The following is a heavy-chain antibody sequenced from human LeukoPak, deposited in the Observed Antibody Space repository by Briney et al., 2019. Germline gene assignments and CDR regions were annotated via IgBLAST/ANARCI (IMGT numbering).Heavy chain of an antibody. V-gene: IGHV3-23*01. CDR2: TGSTGVST. CDR1: GFTFSYYA. CDR3: AKDPGVVPAHYFDY. Sequence: PGGSLRLSCETSGFTFSYYAMTWVRQAPGKGLEWVSGTGSTGVSTFYADSVKGRFTVSRDNSKNTLSLQMNSLRAEDTAVYYCAKDPGVVPAHYFDYWGQGTLVTVSS. J-gene: IGHJ4*02. D-gene: IGHD2-2*01.